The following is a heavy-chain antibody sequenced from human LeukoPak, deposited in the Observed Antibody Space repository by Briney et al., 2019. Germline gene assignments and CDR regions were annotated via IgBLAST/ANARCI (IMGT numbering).Heavy chain of an antibody. CDR2: IYPSDSDT. Sequence: GESLKISCKGSGYNFISYWIGWVRQMPGKGLEWMGVIYPSDSDTRYSPSFQGQVTISADKPISTAYLQWRSLKASDSAMYYCARRIAGSGVDYWGQGTLVTVSS. CDR1: GYNFISYW. D-gene: IGHD6-13*01. J-gene: IGHJ4*02. CDR3: ARRIAGSGVDY. V-gene: IGHV5-51*04.